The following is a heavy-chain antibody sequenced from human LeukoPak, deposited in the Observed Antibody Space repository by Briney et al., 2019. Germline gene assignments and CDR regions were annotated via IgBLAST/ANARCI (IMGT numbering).Heavy chain of an antibody. CDR1: GFIFSNYP. CDR3: AREYRNGSNDY. D-gene: IGHD5-24*01. CDR2: ISGDGSRT. V-gene: IGHV3-64*02. J-gene: IGHJ4*02. Sequence: GGSLRLSCAASGFIFSNYPMHWVRQAPGKGLEYVSAISGDGSRTYYADSVKGRFTVSRDNSKNTLYLQMGSLRAEDMALYFCAREYRNGSNDYWAGNPGHRLL.